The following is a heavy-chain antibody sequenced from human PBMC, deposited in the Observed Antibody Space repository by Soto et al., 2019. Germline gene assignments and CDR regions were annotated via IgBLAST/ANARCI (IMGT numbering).Heavy chain of an antibody. V-gene: IGHV4-59*08. CDR3: ARHASYYYYDMDV. CDR1: GGSISSYY. J-gene: IGHJ6*03. Sequence: SETLSLTCTVSGGSISSYYWSWIRQPPGKGLEWIGYIYYSGSTNYNPSLKSRVTISVDTSKNQFSLKLSSVTAADTAVYYCARHASYYYYDMDVWGKGTTVTVSS. CDR2: IYYSGST.